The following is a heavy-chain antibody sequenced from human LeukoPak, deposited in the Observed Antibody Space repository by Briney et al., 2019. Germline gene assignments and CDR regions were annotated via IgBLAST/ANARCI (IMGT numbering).Heavy chain of an antibody. CDR2: INHSGST. J-gene: IGHJ4*02. V-gene: IGHV4-34*01. CDR3: ARRQLGAYGNYFDY. Sequence: PSETLSLTCAVYGGSFSGYYWSWIRQPPGKGLEWIGEINHSGSTNYNPSLKSRVTISVDTSKNQFSLKLSSVTAADTAVYYCARRQLGAYGNYFDYWGQGTLVTVSS. CDR1: GGSFSGYY. D-gene: IGHD4-17*01.